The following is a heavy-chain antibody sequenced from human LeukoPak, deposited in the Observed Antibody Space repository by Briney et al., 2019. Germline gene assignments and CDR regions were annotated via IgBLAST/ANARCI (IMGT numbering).Heavy chain of an antibody. CDR3: AMGATGECLQF. V-gene: IGHV3-53*01. J-gene: IGHJ1*01. CDR1: GFNVIGNY. Sequence: PGESLRLSCAASGFNVIGNYMTWVRQAPGKGLEWVSVIYSGGRTYYADSVKGRFTISRDNSNNTLYLQMNRLRTEDTAVYYCAMGATGECLQFWAQGTLVTVSS. CDR2: IYSGGRT. D-gene: IGHD1-26*01.